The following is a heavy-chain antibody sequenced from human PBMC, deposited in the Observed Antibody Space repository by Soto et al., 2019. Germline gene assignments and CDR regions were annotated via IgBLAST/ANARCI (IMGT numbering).Heavy chain of an antibody. CDR1: GFTFDDYA. D-gene: IGHD2-21*02. Sequence: GGSLRLSCAASGFTFDDYAMHWVRQTPGKGLEWVSGITWNSGTIGYADSVKGRFTISRDNSKNTLYLQMNSLRAEDTAVYYCAKEGVCGGDCYGFDYRGQGTLVTVSS. J-gene: IGHJ4*02. CDR2: ITWNSGTI. V-gene: IGHV3-9*01. CDR3: AKEGVCGGDCYGFDY.